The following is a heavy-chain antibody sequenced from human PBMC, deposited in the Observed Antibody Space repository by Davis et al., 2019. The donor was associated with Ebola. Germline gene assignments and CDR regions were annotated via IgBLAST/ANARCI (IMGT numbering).Heavy chain of an antibody. D-gene: IGHD3-10*01. CDR3: ARGRTGGHFDY. CDR1: GCSISSYY. Sequence: PSETLSLTCTVSGCSISSYYWSWIPQPPGKGLEWIGYIYYSGSTNYNPSLKSRVTISVDTSKNQFSLKLSSVTAADTAVYYCARGRTGGHFDYWGQGTLVTVSS. CDR2: IYYSGST. J-gene: IGHJ4*02. V-gene: IGHV4-59*12.